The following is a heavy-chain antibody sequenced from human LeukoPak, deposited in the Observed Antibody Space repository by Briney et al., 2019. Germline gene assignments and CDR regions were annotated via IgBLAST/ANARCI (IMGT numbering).Heavy chain of an antibody. Sequence: PGGSLRLSCAASGFTFSNAWMTWVRQAPGKGLEWVGRIKSKTDGGTTDYAAPVKGRFTISRDDSKNTLYLQMNSLKTEDTAVYYCTTDRNYDYVWGSYRYKFGPDCWGQGTLVTVSS. CDR3: TTDRNYDYVWGSYRYKFGPDC. CDR2: IKSKTDGGTT. D-gene: IGHD3-16*02. CDR1: GFTFSNAW. J-gene: IGHJ4*02. V-gene: IGHV3-15*01.